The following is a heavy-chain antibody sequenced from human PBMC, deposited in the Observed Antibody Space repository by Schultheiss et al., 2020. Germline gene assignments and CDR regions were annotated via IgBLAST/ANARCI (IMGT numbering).Heavy chain of an antibody. CDR3: ARMIVVVAATHGWFDP. J-gene: IGHJ5*02. CDR2: IYYSGST. V-gene: IGHV4-31*03. Sequence: SETLSLTCTVSGGSISSGSYYWSWIRQPAGKGLEWIGYIYYSGSTNYNPSLKSRVTISVDTSKNQFSLKLSSVTAADTAVYYCARMIVVVAATHGWFDPWGQGTLVTVFS. CDR1: GGSISSGSYY. D-gene: IGHD2-15*01.